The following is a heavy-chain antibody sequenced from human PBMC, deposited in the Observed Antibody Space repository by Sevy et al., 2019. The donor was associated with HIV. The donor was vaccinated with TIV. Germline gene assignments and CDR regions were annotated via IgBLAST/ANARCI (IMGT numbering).Heavy chain of an antibody. CDR2: LYSGGST. J-gene: IGHJ4*02. V-gene: IGHV3-53*01. Sequence: GGSLRLSCAASEFTVSSSYMSWVRQAPGKGLEWVSILYSGGSTYYAASVKGRFAVSRDNSKNTLYLQMNSLRAEDTAVYYCARVGTGSYRAYFDYWGQGTLVTVS. CDR1: EFTVSSSY. CDR3: ARVGTGSYRAYFDY. D-gene: IGHD1-26*01.